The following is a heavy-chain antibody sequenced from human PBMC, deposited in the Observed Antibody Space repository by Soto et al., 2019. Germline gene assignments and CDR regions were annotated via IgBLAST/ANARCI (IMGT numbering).Heavy chain of an antibody. V-gene: IGHV1-69*02. Sequence: QVQLVQSGAEVKKPGSSVKVSCKASGGTFSSYTISWVRQAPGQGLEWMGRIIPILGIANYAQKFQGRVTITADKSTSTAYMELSSLRSEDTAVYYCARGYYYDSSGSPPRYYYYGMDVWGQGTTVTVSS. CDR2: IIPILGIA. CDR1: GGTFSSYT. J-gene: IGHJ6*02. CDR3: ARGYYYDSSGSPPRYYYYGMDV. D-gene: IGHD3-22*01.